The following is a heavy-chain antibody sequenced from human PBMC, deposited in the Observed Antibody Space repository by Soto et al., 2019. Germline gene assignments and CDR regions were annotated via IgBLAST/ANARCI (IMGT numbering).Heavy chain of an antibody. D-gene: IGHD1-7*01. CDR1: GYTLTELS. J-gene: IGHJ4*02. V-gene: IGHV1-24*01. Sequence: ASLKVSCKVSGYTLTELSMHWVRQAPGKGLEWMGGFDPEDGETIYAQKFQGRVTMTEDTPTDTAYMELSSLRSEDTAVYCCATDSRVTRYNWNYVDFDYWGQGTLVTVSS. CDR3: ATDSRVTRYNWNYVDFDY. CDR2: FDPEDGET.